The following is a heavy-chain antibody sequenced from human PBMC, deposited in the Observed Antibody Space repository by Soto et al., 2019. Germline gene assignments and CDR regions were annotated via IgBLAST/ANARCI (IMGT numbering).Heavy chain of an antibody. Sequence: PSETLSLTCTVSGGSISSYYWSWIRQPPGKGLEWIGYIYYSGSTNYNPSLKSRVTISVDTSKNQFSLKLSSVTAADTAVYYCARGMLGGWFDPWGQGXLVTVYS. D-gene: IGHD2-8*01. V-gene: IGHV4-59*01. CDR2: IYYSGST. CDR3: ARGMLGGWFDP. J-gene: IGHJ5*02. CDR1: GGSISSYY.